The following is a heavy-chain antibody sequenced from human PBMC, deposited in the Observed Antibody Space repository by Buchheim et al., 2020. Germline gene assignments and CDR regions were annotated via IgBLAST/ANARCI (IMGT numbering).Heavy chain of an antibody. V-gene: IGHV5-10-1*03. Sequence: EVQLVQSGAEVKKPGESLRISCKGSGYSFTSYWISWVRQMPGKGLEWMGRIDPSDSYTNYSPSFQGHVTISADKSISTAYLQWSSLKAPDTAMYYCASGQVQGDIVVVPAAMGAFDIWGQGT. CDR2: IDPSDSYT. D-gene: IGHD2-2*01. CDR3: ASGQVQGDIVVVPAAMGAFDI. J-gene: IGHJ3*02. CDR1: GYSFTSYW.